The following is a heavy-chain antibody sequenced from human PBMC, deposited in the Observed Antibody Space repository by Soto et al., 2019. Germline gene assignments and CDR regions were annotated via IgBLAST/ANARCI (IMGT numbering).Heavy chain of an antibody. Sequence: SETLSLTCTVSNGSIGSYHWGWIRQSPGKGLEWIGSVSHSGITKYDPSLKGRVTISEDTSKNQISLSVDSVTAADTALYYCAGGSARRGSDFVIGGRGTMVTVSS. CDR3: AGGSARRGSDFVI. D-gene: IGHD3-3*01. CDR1: NGSIGSYH. CDR2: VSHSGIT. V-gene: IGHV4-59*01. J-gene: IGHJ4*03.